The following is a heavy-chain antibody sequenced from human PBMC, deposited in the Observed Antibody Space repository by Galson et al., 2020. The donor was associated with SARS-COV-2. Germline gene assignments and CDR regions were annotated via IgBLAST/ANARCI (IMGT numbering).Heavy chain of an antibody. J-gene: IGHJ4*02. CDR2: ISYDGSNK. D-gene: IGHD3-22*01. V-gene: IGHV3-30-3*01. CDR3: ARDLRNVGSSGYYNY. CDR1: GFTFSSYA. Sequence: GGSLRLSCAASGFTFSSYAMHWVRQAPGKGLEWVAVISYDGSNKYYADSVKGRFTISRDNSKNTLYLQMNSLRAEDTAVYYCARDLRNVGSSGYYNYWGQGPLVTVSS.